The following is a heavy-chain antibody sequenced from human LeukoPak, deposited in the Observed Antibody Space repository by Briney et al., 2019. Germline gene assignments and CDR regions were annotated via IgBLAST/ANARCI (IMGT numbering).Heavy chain of an antibody. CDR2: INSNSGGT. Sequence: GASVKVSCKASGYTFTGYYMHWVRQAPGQGLEWMGWINSNSGGTNYAQKFQGRVTITADESTSTAYMELSSLRSEDTAVYYCARGVVPAAIHNWFDPWGQGTLVTVSS. V-gene: IGHV1-2*02. D-gene: IGHD2-2*01. J-gene: IGHJ5*02. CDR1: GYTFTGYY. CDR3: ARGVVPAAIHNWFDP.